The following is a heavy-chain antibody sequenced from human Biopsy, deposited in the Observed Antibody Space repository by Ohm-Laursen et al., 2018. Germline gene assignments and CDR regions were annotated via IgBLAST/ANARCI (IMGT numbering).Heavy chain of an antibody. Sequence: SLRLSCSASGFRFSGYYMNWVRQAPGKGLEWLSYIKSDSSTIYYADSVKGRFTISRDNAKNSLFLQMNSLRAEDTAVYYCAREQLMVFAMDVWGQGTTVTVSS. J-gene: IGHJ6*02. CDR2: IKSDSSTI. D-gene: IGHD2-8*01. CDR1: GFRFSGYY. CDR3: AREQLMVFAMDV. V-gene: IGHV3-48*01.